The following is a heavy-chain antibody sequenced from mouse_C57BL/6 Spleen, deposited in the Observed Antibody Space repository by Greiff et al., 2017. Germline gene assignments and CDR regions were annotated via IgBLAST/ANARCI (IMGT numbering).Heavy chain of an antibody. Sequence: QDQLQQSGPELVKPGASVKLSCKASGYAFSSSWMNWVKQRPGKGLEWIGRIYPGDGDTNYNGKFKGKATLTADKSSSTAYMQLRSLTSEDSAVYFCARGKYEGGYAMDYWGQGTSVTVAS. CDR3: ARGKYEGGYAMDY. D-gene: IGHD2-3*01. V-gene: IGHV1-82*01. J-gene: IGHJ4*01. CDR2: IYPGDGDT. CDR1: GYAFSSSW.